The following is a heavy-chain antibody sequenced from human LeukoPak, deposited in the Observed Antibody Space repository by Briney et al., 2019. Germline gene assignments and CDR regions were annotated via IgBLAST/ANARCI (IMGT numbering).Heavy chain of an antibody. J-gene: IGHJ4*02. CDR3: ARAGSSSWYAHFFDY. Sequence: HPGRSLRLSCAASGFTFDDYAMHWVRQAPGEGLVWVSRINSDGSSTTYADSVKGRLTISRDNAKNTLYLQMNSLRAEDTAVYYCARAGSSSWYAHFFDYWGQGTLVTVSS. CDR1: GFTFDDYA. D-gene: IGHD6-13*01. CDR2: INSDGSST. V-gene: IGHV3-74*01.